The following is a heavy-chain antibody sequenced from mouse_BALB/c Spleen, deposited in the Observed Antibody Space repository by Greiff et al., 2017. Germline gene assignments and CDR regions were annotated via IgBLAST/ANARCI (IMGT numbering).Heavy chain of an antibody. CDR3: ARRGWDY. V-gene: IGHV1S29*02. CDR2: IYPYNGGT. Sequence: VQLKESDAELVKPGASVKISCKASGYTFPDYNMHWVKQSHGKSLEWIGYIYPYNGGTGYNQKFKSKATLTVDNSSSTAYMELRSLTSEDSAVYYCARRGWDYWGQGTTLTVSS. J-gene: IGHJ2*01. D-gene: IGHD2-3*01. CDR1: GYTFPDYN.